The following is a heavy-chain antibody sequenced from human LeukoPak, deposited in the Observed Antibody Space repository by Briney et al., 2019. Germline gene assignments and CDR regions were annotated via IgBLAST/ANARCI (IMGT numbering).Heavy chain of an antibody. J-gene: IGHJ4*02. CDR2: ISWNSGSI. Sequence: GGSLRLSCAASGFTFDDYAMHWVRHAPGKGLEWVSGISWNSGSIGYADSVKGRFTISRDNSKNTLYLEVISLTAEDTAVYYCAKDDAWLRFGEWSQGTLVTVSS. CDR3: AKDDAWLRFGE. V-gene: IGHV3-9*01. D-gene: IGHD3-10*01. CDR1: GFTFDDYA.